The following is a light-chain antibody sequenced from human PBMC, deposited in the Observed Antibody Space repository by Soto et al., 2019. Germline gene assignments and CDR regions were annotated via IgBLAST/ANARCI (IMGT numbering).Light chain of an antibody. CDR2: AAS. Sequence: DVQMTQSPSSLSASVGDRVTITCRASQGIAPYLAWFQQKPGKVPKLLIYAASTLQSGVPSRFSGGGCGKYSTPTSSTLRPECVATYYYKKNTGAPLSCGGGTRVELK. CDR1: QGIAPY. V-gene: IGKV1-27*01. CDR3: KKNTGAPLS. J-gene: IGKJ4*01.